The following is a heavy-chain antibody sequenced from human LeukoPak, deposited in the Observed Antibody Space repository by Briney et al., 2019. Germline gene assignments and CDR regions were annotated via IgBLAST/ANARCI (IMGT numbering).Heavy chain of an antibody. CDR3: ARALDVDTAIDY. D-gene: IGHD5-18*01. CDR1: GFTFSSYS. J-gene: IGHJ4*02. Sequence: GGSLRLSCAASGFTFSSYSMNWVRQAPGKGLEWVSSISSSSSYIYYADSVKGRFTISRDNAKNSLYLQMNSLRAEDTAVYYCARALDVDTAIDYWGQGTLVTVSS. CDR2: ISSSSSYI. V-gene: IGHV3-21*01.